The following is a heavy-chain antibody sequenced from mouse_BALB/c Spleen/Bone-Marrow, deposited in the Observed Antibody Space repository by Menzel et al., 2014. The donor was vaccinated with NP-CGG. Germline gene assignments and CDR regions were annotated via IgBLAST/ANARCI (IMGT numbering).Heavy chain of an antibody. CDR2: IDLYYGGT. Sequence: VQLQQSGPELEKPGASVKISCRASGNSFTANNMNWVKQSNGKSLEWIGNIDLYYGGTSYNQKFKGKATLTVDKSSSTAYMQLKSLTSEDSAVYYCARSRYDGTYWYFDVWGAGTTVTVSS. J-gene: IGHJ1*01. CDR3: ARSRYDGTYWYFDV. V-gene: IGHV1-39*01. D-gene: IGHD2-14*01. CDR1: GNSFTANN.